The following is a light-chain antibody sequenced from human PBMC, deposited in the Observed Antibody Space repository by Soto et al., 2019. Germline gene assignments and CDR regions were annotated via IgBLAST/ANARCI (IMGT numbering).Light chain of an antibody. CDR1: QSVLYKSNNRNY. V-gene: IGKV4-1*01. J-gene: IGKJ1*01. CDR2: WAS. Sequence: DIVMTQSPDSLTVSPGERATINCKSSQSVLYKSNNRNYLAWYQQKPGQPPQLLFSWASTRESGVPDRFSASGSGTDFTLSINSLQAEDVAVYYCQQYYDSPTFGQGTKVDIK. CDR3: QQYYDSPT.